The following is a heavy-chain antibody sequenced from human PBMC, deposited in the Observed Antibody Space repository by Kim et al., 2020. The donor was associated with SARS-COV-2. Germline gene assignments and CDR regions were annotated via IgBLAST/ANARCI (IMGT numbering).Heavy chain of an antibody. CDR3: AGGSLGYCSSTSCYGGYYYYYGMDV. Sequence: ASVKVSCKASGYTFTSYGISWVRQAPGQGLEWMGWISAYNGNTNYAQKLQGRVTMTTDTSTSTAYMELRSLRSDDTAVYYCAGGSLGYCSSTSCYGGYYYYYGMDVWGQGTTVTVSS. CDR1: GYTFTSYG. V-gene: IGHV1-18*04. J-gene: IGHJ6*02. D-gene: IGHD2-2*01. CDR2: ISAYNGNT.